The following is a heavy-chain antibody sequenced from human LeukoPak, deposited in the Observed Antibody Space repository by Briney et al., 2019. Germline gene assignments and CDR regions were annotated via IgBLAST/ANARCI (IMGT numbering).Heavy chain of an antibody. J-gene: IGHJ6*03. Sequence: ASVKVSCKASGYTFTSYGISWVRQAPGQGLEWMGWISAYNGNTNYAQKLQGRVTMTTDTSTSTAYMELRSLRSDDTAVYYCARVREMATTQYYYYYYMDVWGKGTTVTISS. CDR1: GYTFTSYG. CDR3: ARVREMATTQYYYYYYMDV. CDR2: ISAYNGNT. D-gene: IGHD5-24*01. V-gene: IGHV1-18*01.